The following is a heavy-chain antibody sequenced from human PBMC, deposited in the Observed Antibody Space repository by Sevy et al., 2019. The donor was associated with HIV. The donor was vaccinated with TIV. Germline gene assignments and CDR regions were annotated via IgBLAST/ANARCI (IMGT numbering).Heavy chain of an antibody. V-gene: IGHV3-30*03. CDR2: ISYDGNK. D-gene: IGHD3-16*02. CDR1: GFNFNTYG. CDR3: ARAARLRLGELSSGPDY. J-gene: IGHJ4*02. Sequence: GGSLRLPCTASGFNFNTYGMHWVRRAPGKGLEWLAIISYDGNKYYADSVEGRFTMSRDNSRNTLYLEMNDLKSEDTAVFHCARAARLRLGELSSGPDYWGPGTLVTVSS.